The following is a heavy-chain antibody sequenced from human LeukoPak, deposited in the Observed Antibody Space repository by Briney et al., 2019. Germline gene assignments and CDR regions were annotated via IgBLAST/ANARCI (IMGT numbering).Heavy chain of an antibody. V-gene: IGHV4-34*01. J-gene: IGHJ4*02. Sequence: SETLSLTCAVYGGSFSGYYWSWIRQPPGKGLEWIGEINHRGSTNYNPSLKSRVTISVDTSKNQFSLKLSSVTAADTAVYYCAREDLVATTAIDYWGQGTLVTVSS. D-gene: IGHD5-12*01. CDR1: GGSFSGYY. CDR2: INHRGST. CDR3: AREDLVATTAIDY.